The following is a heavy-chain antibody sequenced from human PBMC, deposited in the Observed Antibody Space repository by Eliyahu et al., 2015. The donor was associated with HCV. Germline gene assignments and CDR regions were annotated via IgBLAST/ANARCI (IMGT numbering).Heavy chain of an antibody. Sequence: QVQLQQWGAGLLKPSETLSLTCAVYGGSFSSYYWSWIRQPPGKGLEWIGEINHSGSTNYNSSLKSRITISLDTSKNQFSLKLRSVTAADTAVYYCARGVTDVHWGQGTLVTVSS. CDR2: INHSGST. D-gene: IGHD6-6*01. J-gene: IGHJ4*02. V-gene: IGHV4-34*01. CDR3: ARGVTDVH. CDR1: GGSFSSYY.